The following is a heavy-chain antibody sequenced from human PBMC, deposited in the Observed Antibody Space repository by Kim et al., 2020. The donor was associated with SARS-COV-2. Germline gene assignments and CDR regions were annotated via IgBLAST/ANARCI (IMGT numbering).Heavy chain of an antibody. D-gene: IGHD3-22*01. V-gene: IGHV4-31*03. CDR2: IYYSGST. CDR1: GGSISSGGYY. CDR3: ARETDYYDSSGYLDY. J-gene: IGHJ4*02. Sequence: SETLSLTCTVSGGSISSGGYYWSWIRQHPGKGLEWIGYIYYSGSTYYNPSLKSRVTISVDTSKNQFSLKLSSVTAADTAVYYCARETDYYDSSGYLDYWGQGTLVTVSS.